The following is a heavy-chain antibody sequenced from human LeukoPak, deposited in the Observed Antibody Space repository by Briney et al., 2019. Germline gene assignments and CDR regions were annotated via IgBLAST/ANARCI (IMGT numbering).Heavy chain of an antibody. CDR1: GGTFSSYA. V-gene: IGHV1-69*13. J-gene: IGHJ4*02. CDR2: IIPIFGTA. CDR3: ARDGGDYYDSSGYYFDY. D-gene: IGHD3-22*01. Sequence: SVKVSCKASGGTFSSYAISWVRQAPGQGLEWMGGIIPIFGTANYAQKFQGRVTITADESTSTAYMELGSLRSEDTAVYYCARDGGDYYDSSGYYFDYWGQGTLVTVSS.